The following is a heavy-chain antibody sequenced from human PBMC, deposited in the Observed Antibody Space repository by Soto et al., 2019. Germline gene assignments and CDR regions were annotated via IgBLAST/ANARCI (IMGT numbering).Heavy chain of an antibody. V-gene: IGHV3-30-3*01. J-gene: IGHJ6*02. CDR3: ARDGWELLRLLGFGMDV. D-gene: IGHD1-26*01. CDR2: ISYDGSNK. CDR1: GFTFSSYA. Sequence: GGSLRLSCAASGFTFSSYAMHWVRQAPGKGLEWVAVISYDGSNKYYADSVKGRFTISRDNSKNTLYLQMNSLRAEDTAVYYCARDGWELLRLLGFGMDVWGQGTTVTVSS.